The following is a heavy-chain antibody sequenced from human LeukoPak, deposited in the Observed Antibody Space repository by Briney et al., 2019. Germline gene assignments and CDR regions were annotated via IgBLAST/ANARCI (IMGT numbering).Heavy chain of an antibody. CDR1: GGSFSSSSYY. CDR3: ATSAQQLVPSI. D-gene: IGHD6-13*01. V-gene: IGHV4-39*01. J-gene: IGHJ4*02. CDR2: IYYSGST. Sequence: SETLSLTCTVSGGSFSSSSYYWGWIRQPPGKGLEWIGSIYYSGSTYYNPSLKSRVTISVDTSKNQFSLKLSSVTAADTAVYYCATSAQQLVPSIWGQGTLVTVSS.